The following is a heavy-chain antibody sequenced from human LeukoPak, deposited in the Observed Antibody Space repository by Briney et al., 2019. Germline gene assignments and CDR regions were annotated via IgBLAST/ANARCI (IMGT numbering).Heavy chain of an antibody. CDR2: INHSGSA. CDR1: GGSFSGYY. J-gene: IGHJ5*02. V-gene: IGHV4-34*01. D-gene: IGHD6-19*01. Sequence: SETLSLTCAVYGGSFSGYYWSWIRQPPGKGLEWIGEINHSGSANYNSSLKSRVTLSIDTSKNLFSLILSSVTAADTAVYYCARSAGYSSAWGQGARVTVSS. CDR3: ARSAGYSSA.